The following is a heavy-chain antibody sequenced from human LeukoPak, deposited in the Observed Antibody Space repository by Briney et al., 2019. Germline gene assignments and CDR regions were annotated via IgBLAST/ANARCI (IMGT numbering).Heavy chain of an antibody. Sequence: PGGSLRFSCAASGFTFNNYDMHWVRQAPGKGLEWVAFIRSDGSNKYYADSVKGRFTISRDNSKNTQYLQMNSLRAEDTAVYYCAKAPLNHYYGSGSYLYYFDYWGQGTLVTVSS. CDR1: GFTFNNYD. J-gene: IGHJ4*02. V-gene: IGHV3-30*02. CDR3: AKAPLNHYYGSGSYLYYFDY. D-gene: IGHD3-10*01. CDR2: IRSDGSNK.